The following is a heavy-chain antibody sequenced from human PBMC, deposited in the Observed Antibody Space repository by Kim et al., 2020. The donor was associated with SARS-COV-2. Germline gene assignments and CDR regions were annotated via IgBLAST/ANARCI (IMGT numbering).Heavy chain of an antibody. CDR3: AIARAGSGNYYWFDP. D-gene: IGHD3-10*01. Sequence: GGSLRLSCAASGFTFSSNAMTWVRQAPGKGLEWVSAITGSGGSPYYADSVKGRFTISRDNSKNTLFLQMNSLRAEDTALYYCAIARAGSGNYYWFDPWGQGTLVTVSS. V-gene: IGHV3-23*01. CDR2: ITGSGGSP. CDR1: GFTFSSNA. J-gene: IGHJ5*02.